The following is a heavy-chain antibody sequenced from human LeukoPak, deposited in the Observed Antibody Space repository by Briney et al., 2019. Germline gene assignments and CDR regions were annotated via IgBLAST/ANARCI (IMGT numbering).Heavy chain of an antibody. CDR2: IYPGDSDT. CDR1: GYSFTRYW. D-gene: IGHD5-12*01. V-gene: IGHV5-51*01. Sequence: GESLKISCKGSGYSFTRYWIGWVRQMPGKGLEWMGIIYPGDSDTRYSPSFQGQVTISADKSISTAYLQWSSLKASDTAMYYCARLGAVDIVATPYDYWGQGTLVTVSS. CDR3: ARLGAVDIVATPYDY. J-gene: IGHJ4*02.